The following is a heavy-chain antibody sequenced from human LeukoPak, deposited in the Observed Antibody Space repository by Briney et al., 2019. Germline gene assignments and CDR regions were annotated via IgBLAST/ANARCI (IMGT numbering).Heavy chain of an antibody. V-gene: IGHV3-23*01. CDR1: GISVSSNY. D-gene: IGHD3-22*01. CDR2: ISGSGGST. J-gene: IGHJ4*02. Sequence: GGSLRLSCAASGISVSSNYMNWVRQAPGKGLEWVSAISGSGGSTYYADSVKGRFTISRDNSKNTLYLQMNSLRAEDTAVYYCAKGHTMIVVAYYFDYWGQGTLVTVSS. CDR3: AKGHTMIVVAYYFDY.